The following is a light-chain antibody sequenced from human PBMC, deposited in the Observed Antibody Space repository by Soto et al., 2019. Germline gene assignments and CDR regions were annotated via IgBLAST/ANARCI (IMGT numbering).Light chain of an antibody. CDR2: GNI. CDR3: QSYDSSLNVV. V-gene: IGLV1-40*01. CDR1: SSNIGAGYN. Sequence: QSVLTQPPSVSGAPGQRVTISCTGSSSNIGAGYNVHWYQQLPGTAPKLLIYGNINRPSGVPDRFSGSKSGTSASLAITGLQDEDEAAYYCQSYDSSLNVVFPGGTKLTVL. J-gene: IGLJ2*01.